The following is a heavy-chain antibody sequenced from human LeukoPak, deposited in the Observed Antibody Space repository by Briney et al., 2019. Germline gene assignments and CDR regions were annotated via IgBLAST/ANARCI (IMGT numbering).Heavy chain of an antibody. CDR1: GFTFSSYS. J-gene: IGHJ4*02. CDR2: ISNTSSTI. D-gene: IGHD1-7*01. CDR3: ATAGNYRFDY. Sequence: TGGSLRLSCAASGFTFSSYSMNWVRQAPGKGLEWVSHISNTSSTIYNADSVKGRFTISRDNAKNSVYLQMNSLRAEDTAVYYCATAGNYRFDYWGQGTLVTVSS. V-gene: IGHV3-48*01.